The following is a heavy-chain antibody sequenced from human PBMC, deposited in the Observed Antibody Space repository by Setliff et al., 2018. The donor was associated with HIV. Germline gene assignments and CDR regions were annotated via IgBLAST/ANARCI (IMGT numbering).Heavy chain of an antibody. V-gene: IGHV4-39*07. CDR1: GGSGGYFSSSGHY. J-gene: IGHJ4*02. D-gene: IGHD6-6*01. Sequence: PSETLSLTCAVSGGSGGYFSSSGHYWVWIRQPPGKGLEWIGSIYYAGNTYYNPSLKSRVTISVDTSKNHFSLKLSSVTAADTAVYYCARGIPQREYSTSSRLVDYWGQGTLVTVSS. CDR2: IYYAGNT. CDR3: ARGIPQREYSTSSRLVDY.